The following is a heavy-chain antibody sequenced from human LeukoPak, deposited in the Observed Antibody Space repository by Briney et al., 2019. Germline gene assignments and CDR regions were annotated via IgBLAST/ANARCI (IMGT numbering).Heavy chain of an antibody. Sequence: AGGSLRLSCAASGFTFSSYAMSWVRQAPGKGLEWVSAISGSGGSTYYADSVKGRFTISRDNSKNTLYLQMNNLRAEDTAVYYCAKRSGYYYDSSGYYFDYWGQGTLVTVSS. D-gene: IGHD3-22*01. V-gene: IGHV3-23*01. CDR3: AKRSGYYYDSSGYYFDY. J-gene: IGHJ4*02. CDR1: GFTFSSYA. CDR2: ISGSGGST.